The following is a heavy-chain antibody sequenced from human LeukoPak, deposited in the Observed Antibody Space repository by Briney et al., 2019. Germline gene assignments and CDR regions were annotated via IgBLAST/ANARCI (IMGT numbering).Heavy chain of an antibody. J-gene: IGHJ6*02. CDR2: INAGNGNT. CDR1: GYTFTNYA. V-gene: IGHV1-3*01. Sequence: GASVKVSCKASGYTFTNYAVYWVRQAPGQRLECMGWINAGNGNTKYSQKFQGRVTITRDTSARTAYMELSSLRSEDTAVYYCARKAVAFYYYGMDLWGQGTTVTVSS. CDR3: ARKAVAFYYYGMDL. D-gene: IGHD6-19*01.